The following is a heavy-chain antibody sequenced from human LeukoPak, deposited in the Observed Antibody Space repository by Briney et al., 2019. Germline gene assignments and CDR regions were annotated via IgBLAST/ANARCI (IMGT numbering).Heavy chain of an antibody. CDR3: ARVGVSTYYDFWSGYYNY. D-gene: IGHD3-3*01. CDR2: ISSSGSTI. V-gene: IGHV3-11*04. Sequence: GGSLRLSCAASGFTFSDYYMSWIRQAPGKGLEWVSYISSSGSTIYCADSVKGRFTISRDNAKNSLYLQMNSLRAEDTAVYYWARVGVSTYYDFWSGYYNYWGQGTLVTVSS. CDR1: GFTFSDYY. J-gene: IGHJ4*02.